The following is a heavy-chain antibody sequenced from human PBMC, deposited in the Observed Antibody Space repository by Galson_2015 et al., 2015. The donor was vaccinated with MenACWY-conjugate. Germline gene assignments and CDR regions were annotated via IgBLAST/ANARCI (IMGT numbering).Heavy chain of an antibody. CDR1: GFSLPTRGVG. D-gene: IGHD3-9*01. V-gene: IGHV2-5*02. CDR2: IYWDDGE. Sequence: PAMVTPTQTFTLPCTFCGFSLPTRGVGVGWIRQPPGKALEWLALIYWDDGERARPCLKNRLPITQATSQKQVDLTMTTMAPVDTATYYCAHGTFDILTGYYWFDAFDIWGQGTVVTVSS. CDR3: AHGTFDILTGYYWFDAFDI. J-gene: IGHJ3*02.